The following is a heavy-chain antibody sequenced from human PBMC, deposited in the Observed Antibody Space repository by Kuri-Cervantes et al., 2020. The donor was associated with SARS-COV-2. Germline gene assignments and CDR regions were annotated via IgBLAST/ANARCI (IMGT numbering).Heavy chain of an antibody. J-gene: IGHJ4*02. D-gene: IGHD3-22*01. V-gene: IGHV3-73*01. Sequence: GGSLRLSCEVSGFLFSASAIHWVRQGSGKGLEWVGRVRGKANNYATAYAASVKGRFTISRDDSKNMAYLQMNSLKTEDTAVYYCARFERYYDSSGPPDYWGQGTLVTVSS. CDR3: ARFERYYDSSGPPDY. CDR1: GFLFSASA. CDR2: VRGKANNYAT.